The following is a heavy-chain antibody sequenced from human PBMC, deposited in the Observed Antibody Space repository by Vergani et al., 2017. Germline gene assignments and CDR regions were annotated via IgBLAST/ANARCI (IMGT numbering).Heavy chain of an antibody. CDR3: ARGSSLPPRNGMDV. CDR1: GFTVSSNY. CDR2: IYSVGST. V-gene: IGHV3-66*02. J-gene: IGHJ6*02. Sequence: EVQLLESGGGLVQPGGSLRLSCAASGFTVSSNYMSWVRQAPGKGLEWVSVIYSVGSTYYADSVKGRFTISRDNSKNTLYLQMNSLRAEDTAVYNCARGSSLPPRNGMDVWGQGTTVTVSS.